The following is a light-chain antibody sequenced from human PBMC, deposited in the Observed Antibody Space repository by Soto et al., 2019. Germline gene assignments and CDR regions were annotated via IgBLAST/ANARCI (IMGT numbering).Light chain of an antibody. J-gene: IGKJ4*01. CDR3: QQSYSAPLT. V-gene: IGKV1-39*01. CDR1: QSISSY. Sequence: DIQVIQSPSSLSASVGGRFTITCRAIQSISSYLNWYQQKPGKAPKVLIYAASSLQSGVPSRFSGIGSGTDFTLSISSLPPEDFATYYCQQSYSAPLTFGGGTKVDIK. CDR2: AAS.